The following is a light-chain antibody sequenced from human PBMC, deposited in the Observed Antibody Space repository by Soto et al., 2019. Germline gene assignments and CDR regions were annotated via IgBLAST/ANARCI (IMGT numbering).Light chain of an antibody. CDR3: QQRSNWL. CDR1: QSVSSY. Sequence: EIVLTQSPATLSLSPGERATLSCRASQSVSSYLAWYQQKPGQAPRLLIYDASSRATGIPARFSGSGSGTDFTLTISILEPYDFAVYYCQQRSNWLFGGGTKVEIK. J-gene: IGKJ4*01. CDR2: DAS. V-gene: IGKV3-11*01.